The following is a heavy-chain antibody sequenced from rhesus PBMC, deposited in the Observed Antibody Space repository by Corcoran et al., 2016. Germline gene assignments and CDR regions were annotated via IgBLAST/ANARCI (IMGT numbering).Heavy chain of an antibody. CDR3: ASQTMGDTAGTVGEYFDY. V-gene: IGHV4-169*01. D-gene: IGHD5-42*01. CDR2: IYGSGSST. J-gene: IGHJ4*01. CDR1: GGSISSSY. Sequence: QLQLQESGPGLVKPSETLSVTCAVSGGSISSSYWSWIRQAPGKGLEWIGYIYGSGSSTNSNPSLKSRVTLSVDTSKNQLSLKLSSVTAADTAVYYCASQTMGDTAGTVGEYFDYWGQGVLVTVSS.